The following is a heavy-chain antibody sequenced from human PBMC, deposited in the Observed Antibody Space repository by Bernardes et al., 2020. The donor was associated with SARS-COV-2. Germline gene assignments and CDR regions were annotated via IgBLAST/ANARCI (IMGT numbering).Heavy chain of an antibody. D-gene: IGHD7-27*01. CDR3: ARDLFPANWGSAGY. CDR2: IDPASIYI. CDR1: GFTFDDYY. J-gene: IGHJ4*02. Sequence: SLSLSCAASGFTFDDYYISWVRQAPGKGLEWVAYIDPASIYIEYADSVKGRFTISRDNANNSVYLQMNSLRADDTSMYCCARDLFPANWGSAGYWGQGSLVTVSS. V-gene: IGHV3-11*06.